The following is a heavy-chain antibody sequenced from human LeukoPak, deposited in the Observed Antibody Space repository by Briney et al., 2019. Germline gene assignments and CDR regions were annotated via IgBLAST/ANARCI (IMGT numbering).Heavy chain of an antibody. CDR1: GFTFSNYW. CDR2: IKEDGSEK. D-gene: IGHD3-3*02. V-gene: IGHV3-7*04. J-gene: IGHJ4*02. Sequence: GGSLRLSCAASGFTFSNYWMNWVRQAPGKGLEWVANIKEDGSEKFYVISVKGRFIISRGNAKNSLYLQMNSLRAEDTAVYYCARDSQHLNFDYWGQGTLVTVSS. CDR3: ARDSQHLNFDY.